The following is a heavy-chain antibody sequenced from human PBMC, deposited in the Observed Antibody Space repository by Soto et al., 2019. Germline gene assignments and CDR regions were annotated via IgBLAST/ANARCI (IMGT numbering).Heavy chain of an antibody. Sequence: PSETLSLTCTVSGGSISSSSYYWGWIRQPPGKGLEWIGSIYYSGSTYYNPSLKSRVTISVDTSKNQFSLKLSSVTAADTAVYYCARRGDVRGYYYYYMDVWGKGTTVTVSS. CDR2: IYYSGST. CDR1: GGSISSSSYY. D-gene: IGHD3-16*01. V-gene: IGHV4-39*01. J-gene: IGHJ6*03. CDR3: ARRGDVRGYYYYYMDV.